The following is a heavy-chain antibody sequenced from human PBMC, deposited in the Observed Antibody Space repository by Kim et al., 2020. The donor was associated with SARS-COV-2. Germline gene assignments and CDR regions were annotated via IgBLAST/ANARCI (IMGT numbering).Heavy chain of an antibody. CDR2: SYI. Sequence: SYIYYADSVKGRFTISRDNAKNSLYLQMNSLRAEDTAVYYCISPQGYGSGVWGQGTTVTVSS. CDR3: ISPQGYGSGV. V-gene: IGHV3-21*01. J-gene: IGHJ6*02. D-gene: IGHD3-10*01.